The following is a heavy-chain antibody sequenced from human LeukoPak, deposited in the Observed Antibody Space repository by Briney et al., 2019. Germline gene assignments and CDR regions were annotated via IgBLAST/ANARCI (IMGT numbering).Heavy chain of an antibody. CDR2: ISETGDGI. J-gene: IGHJ4*02. Sequence: GGSLRLSCAASGFIFSNYAMHWVRQAPGKGLQYVSTISETGDGIYYADSVKGRFTISRDNSKNTLYLQMGSLRAEDMAVYYCARASLERGNFDYWGQGTLVTVSS. V-gene: IGHV3-64*02. CDR3: ARASLERGNFDY. D-gene: IGHD1-1*01. CDR1: GFIFSNYA.